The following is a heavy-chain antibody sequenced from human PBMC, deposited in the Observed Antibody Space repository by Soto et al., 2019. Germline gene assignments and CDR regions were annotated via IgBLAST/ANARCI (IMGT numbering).Heavy chain of an antibody. CDR3: AKDRLAGNFDY. CDR2: ISATGGST. J-gene: IGHJ4*02. V-gene: IGHV3-23*01. Sequence: PGGSLRLSCAASGFTFTNYAMNWVRQAPGKGLEWVATISATGGSTYYADSVKGRFTISRDNSKNTLYLQMNGLRVEDTAVYYCAKDRLAGNFDYWGQGTHVTVSS. CDR1: GFTFTNYA.